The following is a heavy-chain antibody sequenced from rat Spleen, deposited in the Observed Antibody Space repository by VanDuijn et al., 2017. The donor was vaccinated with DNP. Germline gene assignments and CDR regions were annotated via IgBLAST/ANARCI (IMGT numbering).Heavy chain of an antibody. D-gene: IGHD4-3*01. CDR2: IKAKSNNYAT. CDR3: ARSRAIRGYAMDA. V-gene: IGHV6-6*01. CDR1: GFTFSTAW. Sequence: EVQVLESGGGLVQPGNSLKLSCATSGFTFSTAWMYWYRQFPEKRLEWVARIKAKSNNYATDYTESVKGRFTISRDDSKSSIYLQMNNLKEEDTAIYYCARSRAIRGYAMDAWGQGTSVTVSS. J-gene: IGHJ4*01.